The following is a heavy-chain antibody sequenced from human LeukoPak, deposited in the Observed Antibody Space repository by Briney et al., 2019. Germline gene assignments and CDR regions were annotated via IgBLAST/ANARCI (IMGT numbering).Heavy chain of an antibody. J-gene: IGHJ4*02. CDR2: IIPTFGTA. CDR3: ARLNRPKYYFDY. CDR1: GGTFSSYA. Sequence: ASVKVSCKASGGTFSSYAISWVRQAAGQGLEWMGVIIPTFGTANYAQKFQGRVTITTDESTSTAYMELSSLRSEDTAVYCCARLNRPKYYFDYWGQGTLVTVSS. V-gene: IGHV1-69*05.